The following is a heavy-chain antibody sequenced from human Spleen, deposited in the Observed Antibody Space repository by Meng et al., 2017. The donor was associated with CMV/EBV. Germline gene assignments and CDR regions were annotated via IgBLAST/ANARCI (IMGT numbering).Heavy chain of an antibody. Sequence: SVKVSCKASGGAFNTYAFTWVRRAPGQGLEWMGGITPMLGTTHYAQKFQGRVTITTDESTSTAYMELSSLRSEDTAVYYCARFSLTSWFDPWGQGALVTVSS. CDR2: ITPMLGTT. CDR3: ARFSLTSWFDP. D-gene: IGHD3-16*01. CDR1: GGAFNTYA. V-gene: IGHV1-69*05. J-gene: IGHJ5*02.